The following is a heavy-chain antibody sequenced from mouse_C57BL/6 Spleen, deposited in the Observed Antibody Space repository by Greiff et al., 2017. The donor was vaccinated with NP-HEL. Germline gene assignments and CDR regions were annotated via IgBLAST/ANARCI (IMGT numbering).Heavy chain of an antibody. CDR1: GFTFSSYA. J-gene: IGHJ2*01. CDR2: ISDGGSYT. CDR3: ARYYGDY. Sequence: DVQLVESGGGLVKPGGSLKLSCAASGFTFSSYAMSWVRQTPEKRLEWVATISDGGSYTYYPDNVKGRFTISRDNAKNNLYLQMSHLKSEDTAMYYCARYYGDYWGQGTTLTVSS. D-gene: IGHD1-1*02. V-gene: IGHV5-4*01.